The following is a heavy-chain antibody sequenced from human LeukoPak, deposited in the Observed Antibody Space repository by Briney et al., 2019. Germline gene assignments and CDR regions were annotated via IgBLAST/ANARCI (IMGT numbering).Heavy chain of an antibody. Sequence: ASVKVSXKASGGTFSSYAISWVRQAPGQGLEWMGRIIPIFGTAKYAQKFQGRVTITTDESTSTAYMELSSLRSEDTAVYYCAGYYYDSSGYYYWGQGTLVTVSS. CDR3: AGYYYDSSGYYY. CDR2: IIPIFGTA. D-gene: IGHD3-22*01. V-gene: IGHV1-69*05. CDR1: GGTFSSYA. J-gene: IGHJ4*02.